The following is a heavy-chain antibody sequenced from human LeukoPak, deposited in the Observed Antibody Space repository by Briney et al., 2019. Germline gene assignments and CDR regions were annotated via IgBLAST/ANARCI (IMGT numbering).Heavy chain of an antibody. D-gene: IGHD3-3*01. CDR3: AREAITIFGLVRTQTTRGPHRFDP. CDR1: GYTFTSYH. V-gene: IGHV1-46*01. J-gene: IGHJ5*02. CDR2: INPSGGST. Sequence: ASVKVSCKASGYTFTSYHMHWVRQAPGQGLEWMGIINPSGGSTNYAQRFRGRVTMTRDMSTGTVYMELSSLTSEDTAVYYCAREAITIFGLVRTQTTRGPHRFDPWGQGTLVTVSS.